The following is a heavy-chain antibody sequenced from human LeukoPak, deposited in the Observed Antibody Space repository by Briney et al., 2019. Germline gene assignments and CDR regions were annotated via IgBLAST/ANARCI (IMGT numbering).Heavy chain of an antibody. V-gene: IGHV3-11*01. Sequence: GGSLRLSCAASGFTFSDYYMSWIRQAPGKGLEWVSYISSSGSTIYYADSVKGRFTISGDSAKNSLYLQMNSLRAEDTAVYYCARDSSTYYDILTGYYWYYGMDVWGQGTTVTVSS. J-gene: IGHJ6*02. CDR1: GFTFSDYY. CDR2: ISSSGSTI. CDR3: ARDSSTYYDILTGYYWYYGMDV. D-gene: IGHD3-9*01.